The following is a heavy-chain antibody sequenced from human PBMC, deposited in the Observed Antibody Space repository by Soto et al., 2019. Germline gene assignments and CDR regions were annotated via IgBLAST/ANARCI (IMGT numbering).Heavy chain of an antibody. CDR3: AKLITMVRGDDAFDI. D-gene: IGHD3-10*01. V-gene: IGHV3-30*18. J-gene: IGHJ3*02. CDR1: GFTFSNYG. CDR2: MSYDGSNK. Sequence: QVQLVESGGGVVQPGKSLRLSCAASGFTFSNYGMHWVRQAPGKGLEWVAVMSYDGSNKYYGDSVKGRFTISRDNSKNTLYLQMNSLRAEDTAVYYCAKLITMVRGDDAFDIWGQGTMVTVSS.